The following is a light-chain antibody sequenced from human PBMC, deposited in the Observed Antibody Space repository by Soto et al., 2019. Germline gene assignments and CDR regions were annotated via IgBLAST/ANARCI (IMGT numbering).Light chain of an antibody. CDR2: EVS. CDR1: SSDIGRFNY. CDR3: SSHTNSNTQV. J-gene: IGLJ3*02. V-gene: IGLV2-14*01. Sequence: QSALTQPASVSGSPGQSITISCTGTSSDIGRFNYVSWYQQHPGKVPKLMIYEVSNRPSAVSNRFSGSKSGNTASLTISGLQEEDEDDYYSSSHTNSNTQVFGGGTKLTVL.